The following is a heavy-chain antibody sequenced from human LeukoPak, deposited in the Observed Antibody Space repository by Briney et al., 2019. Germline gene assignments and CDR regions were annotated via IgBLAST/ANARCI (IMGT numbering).Heavy chain of an antibody. CDR2: IYPRDGST. CDR1: GYTFTDYY. J-gene: IGHJ4*02. Sequence: ASVKVSCKASGYTFTDYYMNWVRQAPGQGLEWMGMIYPRDGSTSYAQKFQGRVTVTRDTSTSTVHMELSGLRSEDTAVYYCARDQEGFDYWGQGTLVTVSS. CDR3: ARDQEGFDY. V-gene: IGHV1-46*01.